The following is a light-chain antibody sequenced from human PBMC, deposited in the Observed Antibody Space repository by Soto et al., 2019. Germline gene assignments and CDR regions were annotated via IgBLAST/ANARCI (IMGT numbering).Light chain of an antibody. J-gene: IGKJ5*01. Sequence: EIVLTQSPGTLSLSPGERATLSCRASQSFSSNLAWYHQKPGQAPRLLIYGASTRATGVPARFSGSGSGTEFTLTISSLQSEDFAVYYCQQYNNWPRTFGQGTRLEI. CDR2: GAS. CDR3: QQYNNWPRT. V-gene: IGKV3-15*01. CDR1: QSFSSN.